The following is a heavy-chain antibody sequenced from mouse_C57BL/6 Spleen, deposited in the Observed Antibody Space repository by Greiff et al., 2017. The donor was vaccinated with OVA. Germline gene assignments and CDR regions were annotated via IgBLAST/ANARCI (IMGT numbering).Heavy chain of an antibody. CDR2: IYPGSGST. V-gene: IGHV1-55*01. Sequence: QVQLQQPGAELVKPGASVKMSCKASGYTFTSYWLTWVKQRPGQGLEWIGDIYPGSGSTNYNEKFKSKATLTVDTSSSTAYMQLSSLTSEDSAVYYCARGGDYDGVDYWGQGTTLTVSS. D-gene: IGHD2-4*01. J-gene: IGHJ2*01. CDR1: GYTFTSYW. CDR3: ARGGDYDGVDY.